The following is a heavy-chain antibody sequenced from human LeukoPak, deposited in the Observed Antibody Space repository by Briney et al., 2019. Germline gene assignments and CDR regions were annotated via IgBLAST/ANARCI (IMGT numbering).Heavy chain of an antibody. CDR2: ISWNSGSI. CDR1: GFTFDDYA. Sequence: ALRLSCAASGFTFDDYAMHWVRQAPGKGLEWVSGISWNSGSIGYADSAKGRFTISRDNAKNSLYLQMNSLRAEDTALYYCAKGAELDYWGQGTLVTVSS. CDR3: AKGAELDY. J-gene: IGHJ4*02. V-gene: IGHV3-9*01.